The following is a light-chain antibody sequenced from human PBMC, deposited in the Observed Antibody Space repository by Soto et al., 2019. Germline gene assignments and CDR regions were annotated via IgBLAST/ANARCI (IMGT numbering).Light chain of an antibody. CDR2: AAS. Sequence: DIQMTQSPSSLSASVGDRVTITCRASQSISSYLNWYQQKLGKAPKLLIYAASSLQSGVPSRFSGSGSGTDFTLTISSLQPEDFATYYCQQSYSTLHTFGQGTKLEIK. CDR3: QQSYSTLHT. J-gene: IGKJ2*01. CDR1: QSISSY. V-gene: IGKV1-39*01.